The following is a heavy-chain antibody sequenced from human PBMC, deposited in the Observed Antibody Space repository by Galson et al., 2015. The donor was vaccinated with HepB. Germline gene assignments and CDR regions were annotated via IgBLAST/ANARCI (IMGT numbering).Heavy chain of an antibody. CDR3: AAAGYCSSTSCYAGDY. J-gene: IGHJ4*02. CDR1: GFTFTSSA. D-gene: IGHD2-2*01. CDR2: IVVGSGNT. V-gene: IGHV1-58*01. Sequence: SVKVSCKASGFTFTSSAVQWVRQARGQRLEWIGWIVVGSGNTNYAQKFQERVTITRDMSTSTAYMELSSLRSEDTAVYYCAAAGYCSSTSCYAGDYWGQGTLVTVSS.